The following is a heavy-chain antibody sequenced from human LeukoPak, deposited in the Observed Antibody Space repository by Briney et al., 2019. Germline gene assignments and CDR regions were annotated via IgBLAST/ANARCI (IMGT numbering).Heavy chain of an antibody. V-gene: IGHV1-69*13. D-gene: IGHD2-15*01. CDR1: GGTFSSYA. CDR3: ARPRGAGRLVAAIGAFDI. CDR2: IIPIFGTA. J-gene: IGHJ3*02. Sequence: SVKVSCKASGGTFSSYAISWVRQAPGQGLEWMGGIIPIFGTANYAQKFQGRVTITADESTSTAYMELSSLRSEDTAVYYCARPRGAGRLVAAIGAFDIWGQGTMVTVSS.